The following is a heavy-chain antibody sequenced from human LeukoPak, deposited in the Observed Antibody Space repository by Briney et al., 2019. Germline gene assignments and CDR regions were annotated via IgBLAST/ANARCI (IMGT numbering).Heavy chain of an antibody. CDR3: AKGRSGVSSAAINY. CDR2: IRGRGDST. J-gene: IGHJ4*02. CDR1: GSTFSSYA. D-gene: IGHD2-2*01. V-gene: IGHV3-23*01. Sequence: GGSLILSGAASGSTFSSYAMSLFLQAPGKWLHWVSTIRGRGDSTYYADSVKGRLTISKDNSKNTLHLQMNSLRVKDKAVYSCAKGRSGVSSAAINYWGQGTLVTVSS.